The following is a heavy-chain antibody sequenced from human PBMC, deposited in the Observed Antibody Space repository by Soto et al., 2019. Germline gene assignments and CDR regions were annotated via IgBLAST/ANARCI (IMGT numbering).Heavy chain of an antibody. J-gene: IGHJ5*02. D-gene: IGHD3-3*01. CDR3: AKELRFLEPAFDP. CDR1: GFTFDDYA. CDR2: ISWNSGSI. Sequence: GGSLRLSCAASGFTFDDYAMHWVRQAPGKGLEWVSGISWNSGSIGYADSVKGRFTISRDNAKNSLYLQMNSLRAEDTALYYCAKELRFLEPAFDPWGQGTLVTVSS. V-gene: IGHV3-9*01.